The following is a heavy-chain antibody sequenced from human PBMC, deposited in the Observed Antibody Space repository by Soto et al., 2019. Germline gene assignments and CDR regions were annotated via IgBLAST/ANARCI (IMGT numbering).Heavy chain of an antibody. V-gene: IGHV4-4*02. CDR3: ARSFGWYAIDQ. CDR2: IHHSGST. D-gene: IGHD6-19*01. CDR1: SASISSEQR. J-gene: IGHJ4*02. Sequence: QMQLQESGPRLVKPSETLSLTCAVSSASISSEQRWSWVRQPPGKGLEGIGEIHHSGSTNNNPSLKSRVTHSIVKSKNPFSLNLSSVTAADTAVYYCARSFGWYAIDQWGQGTLVTVSS.